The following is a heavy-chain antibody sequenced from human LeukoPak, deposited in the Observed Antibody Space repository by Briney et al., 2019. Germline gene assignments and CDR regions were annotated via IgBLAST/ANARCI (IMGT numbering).Heavy chain of an antibody. CDR3: ATTHGYDFWSGYNPYYMDV. J-gene: IGHJ6*03. D-gene: IGHD3-3*01. CDR2: IYHSGST. Sequence: PSETLSLTCTVSGYSISSGYHWGWIRQPPGKGLEWIGSIYHSGSTYYNPSLKSRVTISVDTSKNQFSLKLSSVTAADTAVYYCATTHGYDFWSGYNPYYMDVWGKGTTVTVSS. CDR1: GYSISSGYH. V-gene: IGHV4-38-2*02.